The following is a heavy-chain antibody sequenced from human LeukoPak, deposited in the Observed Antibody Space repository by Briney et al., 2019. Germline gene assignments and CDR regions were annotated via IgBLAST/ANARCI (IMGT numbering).Heavy chain of an antibody. V-gene: IGHV3-7*01. CDR3: ARDHGYYYGSGLFDY. CDR2: IKQDESEK. Sequence: GGSLRLSCAASGFTFSSYWMSWVRQAPGKGLEWVANIKQDESEKYYVDSVKGRFTISRDNAKNSLYLQMNSLRAEDTAVYYCARDHGYYYGSGLFDYWGQGTLVTVSS. D-gene: IGHD3-10*01. CDR1: GFTFSSYW. J-gene: IGHJ4*02.